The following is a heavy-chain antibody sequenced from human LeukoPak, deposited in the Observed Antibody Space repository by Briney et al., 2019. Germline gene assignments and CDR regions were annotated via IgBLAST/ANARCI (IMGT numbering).Heavy chain of an antibody. Sequence: KPSETLSLTCTVSGGSISSSSYYWGWIRQPPGKGLEWIGSIYYSWSTYYNPSLKSRVTISVDTSKNQFSLKLSSVTAADTAVYYCARRLMITFGGVIGNPHNWFDPWGQGTLVTVSS. J-gene: IGHJ5*02. D-gene: IGHD3-16*02. CDR3: ARRLMITFGGVIGNPHNWFDP. CDR1: GGSISSSSYY. V-gene: IGHV4-39*01. CDR2: IYYSWST.